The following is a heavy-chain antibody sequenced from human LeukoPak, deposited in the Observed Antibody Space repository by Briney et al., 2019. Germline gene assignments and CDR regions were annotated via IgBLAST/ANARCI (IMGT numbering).Heavy chain of an antibody. V-gene: IGHV3-30*04. D-gene: IGHD5-18*01. J-gene: IGHJ4*02. CDR1: GFTFSSYA. CDR2: ISYDGSNK. Sequence: GGSLRLSCAASGFTFSSYAMHWVRQAPGKGLEWVAVISYDGSNKYYADSVKGRFTISRDNSKNTLYLQMNSLRAEDTAVYYCAKGYSYGIDYWGQGTPVTVSS. CDR3: AKGYSYGIDY.